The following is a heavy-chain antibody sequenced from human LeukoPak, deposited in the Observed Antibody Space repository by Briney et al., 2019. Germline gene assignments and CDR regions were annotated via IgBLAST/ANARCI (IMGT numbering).Heavy chain of an antibody. CDR1: GFSFNSYA. D-gene: IGHD5-18*01. J-gene: IGHJ4*02. V-gene: IGHV3-74*01. CDR3: ARGYNYGLDY. Sequence: GSLRLSCVASGFSFNSYAMTWVRHAPGKGLVWVSALTSDGSTTIHADSVKGRFTIFRDNAKNTVYLQMNSLRAEDMAVYYCARGYNYGLDYWGQGTLVTVSS. CDR2: LTSDGSTT.